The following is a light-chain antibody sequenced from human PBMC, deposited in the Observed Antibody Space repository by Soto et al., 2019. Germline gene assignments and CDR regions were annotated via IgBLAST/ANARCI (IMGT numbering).Light chain of an antibody. CDR1: QSVSSSY. CDR2: GAS. J-gene: IGKJ2*01. V-gene: IGKV3-20*01. CDR3: QQYGSSRPTYT. Sequence: EIELTQSPATLSLSAGERATLSCRASQSVSSSYLGWYQQKPGQAPRLLIYGASSRATGIPERFSGSGSGTHFTHTISTLEPEDFAVYYSQQYGSSRPTYTFGQGTKLEIK.